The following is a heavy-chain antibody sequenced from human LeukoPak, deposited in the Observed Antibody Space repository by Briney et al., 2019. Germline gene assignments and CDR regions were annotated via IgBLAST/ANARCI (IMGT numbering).Heavy chain of an antibody. Sequence: TSETLSLTCTVSNGSITNDYWSWIRQSPGKGLEWIAYIYYTGSTNYNPSLKSRVTISVDTPKNQFSLKMNSVTAADTAVYYCARHESIVPTLKDWGQGTLVTVSS. J-gene: IGHJ4*02. D-gene: IGHD5-12*01. CDR3: ARHESIVPTLKD. V-gene: IGHV4-59*08. CDR1: NGSITNDY. CDR2: IYYTGST.